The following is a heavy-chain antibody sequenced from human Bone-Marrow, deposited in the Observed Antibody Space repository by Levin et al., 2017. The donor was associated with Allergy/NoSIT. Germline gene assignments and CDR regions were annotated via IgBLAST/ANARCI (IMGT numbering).Heavy chain of an antibody. CDR1: GGSMSNYY. D-gene: IGHD3-22*01. CDR2: IYSSGST. J-gene: IGHJ2*01. V-gene: IGHV4-59*01. Sequence: SETLSLTCTVSGGSMSNYYWSWIRQSPGKGLEWIGYIYSSGSTSYNPSFKRRFSLSVDTSKNQFSLRVISVTAADTAVYYCARSSTYYDSGGAYLGWYFGLWGRGTLVNVSS. CDR3: ARSSTYYDSGGAYLGWYFGL.